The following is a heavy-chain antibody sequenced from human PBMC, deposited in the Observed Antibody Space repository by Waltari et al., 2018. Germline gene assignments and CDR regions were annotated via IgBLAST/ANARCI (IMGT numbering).Heavy chain of an antibody. D-gene: IGHD4-4*01. V-gene: IGHV3-23*03. J-gene: IGHJ4*02. CDR1: GFTFSSYA. Sequence: EVQLLESGGGLVQPGGSLRLSCAASGFTFSSYAMSWVRQAPGKGLEWVSVIYSGGSTYYADSVKGRFTISRDNSKNTLYLQMNSLRAEDTAVYYCAKSSNYGDYFDYWGQGTLVTVSS. CDR2: IYSGGST. CDR3: AKSSNYGDYFDY.